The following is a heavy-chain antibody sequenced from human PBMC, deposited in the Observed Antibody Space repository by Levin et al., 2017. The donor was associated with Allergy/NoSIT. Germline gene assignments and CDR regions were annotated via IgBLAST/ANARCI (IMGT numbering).Heavy chain of an antibody. CDR1: GGSISSSTYS. D-gene: IGHD5-18*01. CDR3: AMSSRGYNFGYHYYLDN. J-gene: IGHJ4*02. Sequence: PSQTLSLTCTVSGGSISSSTYSWGWIRQPPGKGLEWIGSIYYSGNTYYNPSLMSRVAISVDTSKNQFSLKLTSVSAAGAAVYYWAMSSRGYNFGYHYYLDNWGQGNPVTVSS. V-gene: IGHV4-39*01. CDR2: IYYSGNT.